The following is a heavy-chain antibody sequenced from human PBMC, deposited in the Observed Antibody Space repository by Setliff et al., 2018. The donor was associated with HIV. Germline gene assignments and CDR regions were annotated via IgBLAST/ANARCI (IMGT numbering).Heavy chain of an antibody. V-gene: IGHV4-28*03. D-gene: IGHD2-2*01. CDR3: ARESAPAYYFDY. J-gene: IGHJ4*02. CDR1: GYSISSSHW. CDR2: IYYSGST. Sequence: SETLSLTCAVSGYSISSSHWWGWIRQPPGKGLEWIGYIYYSGSTYYNPSLKSRVTISVDTSKNQFSLKLSSVTAADTAVYYCARESAPAYYFDYWGQGTLVTVSS.